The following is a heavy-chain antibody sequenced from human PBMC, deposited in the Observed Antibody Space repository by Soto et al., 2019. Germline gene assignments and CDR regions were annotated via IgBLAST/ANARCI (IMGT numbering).Heavy chain of an antibody. Sequence: ASVKVSCKASGYTFTSYYMHCVRQAPGQGLEWMGIINPSGGSTSYAQKFQGRVTMTRDTSTSTVYMELNSLRSEDTAVYYCARAHLYYDILTGPKGPLEAFDIWGQGTMVTVSS. CDR1: GYTFTSYY. D-gene: IGHD3-9*01. CDR3: ARAHLYYDILTGPKGPLEAFDI. CDR2: INPSGGST. V-gene: IGHV1-46*01. J-gene: IGHJ3*02.